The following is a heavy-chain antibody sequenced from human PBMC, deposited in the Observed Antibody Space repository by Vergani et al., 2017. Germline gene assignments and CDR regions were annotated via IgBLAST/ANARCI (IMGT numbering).Heavy chain of an antibody. D-gene: IGHD2-2*01. Sequence: QVQLVQSGAEVKKPGSSVKVSCKASGGTFSSYAISWVRQAPGQGLEWMGGIIPIFGTANYAQKFQGRVTITADESTSTAYMELSSQRSEDTAVYYCARGVNXCSSTSCYVLGGWYFDLWGRGTLVTVSS. CDR1: GGTFSSYA. V-gene: IGHV1-69*01. CDR2: IIPIFGTA. J-gene: IGHJ2*01. CDR3: ARGVNXCSSTSCYVLGGWYFDL.